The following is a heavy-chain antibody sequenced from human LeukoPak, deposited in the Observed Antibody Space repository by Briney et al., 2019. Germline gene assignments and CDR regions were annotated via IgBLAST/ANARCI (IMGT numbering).Heavy chain of an antibody. Sequence: GASVKVSCKASGYTFTGYYMHWVRQAPGQGLEWMGWINPNSGGTNYAQKFQGWVTMTRDTSISTAYMELSRLRSDDTAVYYCAREGANWNGAEDAFDIWGQGTMVTVSS. J-gene: IGHJ3*02. CDR1: GYTFTGYY. D-gene: IGHD1-20*01. CDR3: AREGANWNGAEDAFDI. V-gene: IGHV1-2*04. CDR2: INPNSGGT.